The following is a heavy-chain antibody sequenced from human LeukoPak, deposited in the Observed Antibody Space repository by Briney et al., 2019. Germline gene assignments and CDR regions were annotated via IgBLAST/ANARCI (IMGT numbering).Heavy chain of an antibody. CDR2: IRSRAYGGAT. D-gene: IGHD3-16*01. V-gene: IGHV3-49*03. J-gene: IGHJ6*02. CDR1: GFTFGDYT. Sequence: GGSLRLSCTGSGFTFGDYTMTWIRQAPGKGLEWVGFIRSRAYGGATEFAASVKDRFTISRDDSKSIAYLQMNSLKTEDTGVYYCTRDPIMIEGVWGQGTTVTVSS. CDR3: TRDPIMIEGV.